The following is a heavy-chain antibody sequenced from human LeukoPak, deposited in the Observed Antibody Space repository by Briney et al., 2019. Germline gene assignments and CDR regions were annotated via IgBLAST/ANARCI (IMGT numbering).Heavy chain of an antibody. D-gene: IGHD1-1*01. J-gene: IGHJ3*02. CDR1: GFTFDDYA. Sequence: GRSLRLSCAASGFTFDDYAMHWVRQAPGKGLEWVSGISWNSGSIGYADSVKGRFTISRDNAKNSLYLQMNSLRAEDTALYYCAKASTGPEGAFDIWGQGTTVTVSS. CDR2: ISWNSGSI. V-gene: IGHV3-9*01. CDR3: AKASTGPEGAFDI.